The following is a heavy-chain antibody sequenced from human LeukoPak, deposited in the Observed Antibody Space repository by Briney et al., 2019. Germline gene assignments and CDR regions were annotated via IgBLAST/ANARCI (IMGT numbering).Heavy chain of an antibody. D-gene: IGHD3-22*01. CDR1: GGSISSYY. V-gene: IGHV4-59*01. CDR2: IYYSGST. CDR3: ARDLPYYDSSGYYLDAFDI. Sequence: PSETLSLTCTVSGGSISSYYWSWIRQPPGKGLEWIGYIYYSGSTNYNPSLKSRVTISVDTSRNQFSLKLSSVTAADTAVYYCARDLPYYDSSGYYLDAFDIWGQGTMVTVSS. J-gene: IGHJ3*02.